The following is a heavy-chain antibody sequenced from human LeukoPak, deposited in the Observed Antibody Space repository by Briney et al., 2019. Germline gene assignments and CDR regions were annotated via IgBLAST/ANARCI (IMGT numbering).Heavy chain of an antibody. CDR2: ISYDGSNK. CDR3: ARDHDGSGYTAGNYRGPYYYYYYMDV. Sequence: AGGSLRLSCAASGCTFSSYAMHWVRQAPGKGLEWVAVISYDGSNKYYADSVKGRFTISRDNSKNTLYLQMNSLRAEDTAVYYCARDHDGSGYTAGNYRGPYYYYYYMDVWGKGTTVTVSS. J-gene: IGHJ6*03. CDR1: GCTFSSYA. D-gene: IGHD3-22*01. V-gene: IGHV3-30*04.